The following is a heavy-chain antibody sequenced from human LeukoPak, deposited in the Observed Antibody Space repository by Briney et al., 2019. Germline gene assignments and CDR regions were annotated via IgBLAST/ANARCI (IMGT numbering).Heavy chain of an antibody. CDR2: INWNGGST. J-gene: IGHJ4*02. D-gene: IGHD5-12*01. CDR1: GFTFDDYG. CDR3: VKDAAVATYFDF. V-gene: IGHV3-20*04. Sequence: PGGSLRLSCVVSGFTFDDYGMSWVRQGPGKGLEWVSGINWNGGSTGYADSVKGRFTISRDNTKNSLYLQMDSLRAEDTAMYYCVKDAAVATYFDFWGQGTLVTVSS.